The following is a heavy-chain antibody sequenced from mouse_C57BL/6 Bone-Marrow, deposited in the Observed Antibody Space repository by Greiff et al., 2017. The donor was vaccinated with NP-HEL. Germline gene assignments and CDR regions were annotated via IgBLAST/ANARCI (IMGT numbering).Heavy chain of an antibody. CDR1: GFNIKHTY. J-gene: IGHJ4*01. V-gene: IGHV14-3*01. CDR2: IDPANGTT. CDR3: ARLITTVVDGAMDY. D-gene: IGHD1-1*01. Sequence: EVQLQQSVAELVRPGASVKLSCTASGFNIKHTYMHLVKQRPEQVLEWIGRIDPANGTTKYAPKFQGTATITADTSSNTAYLQLRSLTSEDTAIYYCARLITTVVDGAMDYWGQGTSVTVSS.